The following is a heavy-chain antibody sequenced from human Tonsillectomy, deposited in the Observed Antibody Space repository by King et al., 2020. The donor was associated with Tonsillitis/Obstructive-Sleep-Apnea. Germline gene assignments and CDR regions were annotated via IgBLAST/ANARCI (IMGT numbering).Heavy chain of an antibody. J-gene: IGHJ3*02. CDR3: AALWFGERADAFDI. D-gene: IGHD3-10*01. Sequence: VQLVESGGGVVQPGRSLRLSCAASGFTFSSYGMHWVRQAPGKGLEWVAVIWYDGSNKYYADSVKGRFTISRYNSKNTLYLQMNSLRAEDTAVYYCAALWFGERADAFDIWGQGTMVTVSS. CDR1: GFTFSSYG. CDR2: IWYDGSNK. V-gene: IGHV3-33*01.